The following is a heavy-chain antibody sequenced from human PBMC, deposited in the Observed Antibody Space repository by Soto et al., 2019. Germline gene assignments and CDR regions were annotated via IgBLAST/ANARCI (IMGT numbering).Heavy chain of an antibody. CDR1: GFTFSSYA. D-gene: IGHD2-15*01. CDR2: ISGSGGST. J-gene: IGHJ5*01. Sequence: PGGSLRLSCAASGFTFSSYAMSWVRQAPGKGLEWVSAISGSGGSTYYADSVKGRFTISRDNSKNTLYLQMNSLRAEDTAVYYCSRVCSGGSCYFDSWGQGTLVTVSS. V-gene: IGHV3-23*01. CDR3: SRVCSGGSCYFDS.